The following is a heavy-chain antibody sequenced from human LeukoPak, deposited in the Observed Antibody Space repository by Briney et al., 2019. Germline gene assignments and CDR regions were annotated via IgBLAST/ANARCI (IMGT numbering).Heavy chain of an antibody. CDR2: ISCSGGST. CDR3: AKDRHSSGSTFYYFYYMDV. J-gene: IGHJ6*03. D-gene: IGHD6-19*01. V-gene: IGHV3-23*01. CDR1: GFTFSSYA. Sequence: GGSLRLSCAASGFTFSSYAMSWVRQAPGKGLEWVSAISCSGGSTYYADSVKGRFTISRDNSQNTLYLQMNSLRAEDTAVYYCAKDRHSSGSTFYYFYYMDVWGKGTTVTVSS.